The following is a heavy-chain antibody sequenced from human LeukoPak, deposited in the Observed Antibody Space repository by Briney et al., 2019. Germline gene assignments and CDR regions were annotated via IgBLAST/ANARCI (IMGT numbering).Heavy chain of an antibody. CDR1: GYTFTGYY. J-gene: IGHJ4*02. Sequence: ASVKVSCKASGYTFTGYYMDWVRQAPGQGLEWMGRINPNSGGTNYAQKFQGRVTMTRDTSISTAYMELSSLRSEDTAVYYCARSRYYDFWSGVGGSFDYWGQGTLVTVSS. V-gene: IGHV1-2*06. D-gene: IGHD3-3*01. CDR2: INPNSGGT. CDR3: ARSRYYDFWSGVGGSFDY.